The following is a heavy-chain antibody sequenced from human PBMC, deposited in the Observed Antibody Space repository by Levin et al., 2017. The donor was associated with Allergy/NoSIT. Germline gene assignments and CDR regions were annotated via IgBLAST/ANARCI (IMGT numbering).Heavy chain of an antibody. Sequence: GGSLRLSCAASGFTFSSYWMSWVRQAPGKGLEWVANIKQDGSEKYYVDSAKGRFTISRDNAKNSLYLQMNSLRAEDTAVYYCARQSAGLAAAGSLDYWGQGTLVTVSS. CDR2: IKQDGSEK. J-gene: IGHJ4*02. D-gene: IGHD6-13*01. CDR3: ARQSAGLAAAGSLDY. CDR1: GFTFSSYW. V-gene: IGHV3-7*01.